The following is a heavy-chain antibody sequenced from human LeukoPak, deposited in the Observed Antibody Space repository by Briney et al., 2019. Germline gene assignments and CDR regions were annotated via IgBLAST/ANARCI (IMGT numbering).Heavy chain of an antibody. J-gene: IGHJ4*02. CDR1: GFTFSSYA. Sequence: GGSLRLSCAASGFTFSSYAMSWVRQAPGKGLEWVSAISGSGGSTYYADSVKGRFTISRDNSKSTLYLQMNSLRAEDTAVYYCAKARPLTMIVVVITIFDYWGQGTLLTVSS. V-gene: IGHV3-23*01. D-gene: IGHD3-22*01. CDR2: ISGSGGST. CDR3: AKARPLTMIVVVITIFDY.